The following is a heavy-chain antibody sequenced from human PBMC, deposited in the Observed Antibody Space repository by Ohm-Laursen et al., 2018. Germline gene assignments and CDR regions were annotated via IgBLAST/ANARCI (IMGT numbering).Heavy chain of an antibody. CDR3: ARRVGLRAYNWFDP. CDR1: GYTFTSYD. Sequence: GASVKVSCKASGYTFTSYDINWVRQATGQGLEWMGWMNPNSGNTGYAQKFQGRVTMTRNTSISTAYMELSSLRSEDTAVYYCARRVGLRAYNWFDPWGQGTLVTVSS. J-gene: IGHJ5*02. CDR2: MNPNSGNT. V-gene: IGHV1-8*01. D-gene: IGHD2-15*01.